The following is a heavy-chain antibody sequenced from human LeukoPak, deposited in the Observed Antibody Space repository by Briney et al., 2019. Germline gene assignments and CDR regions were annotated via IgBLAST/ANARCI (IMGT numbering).Heavy chain of an antibody. CDR3: ARDFCDH. D-gene: IGHD3-3*01. Sequence: GGSLRLSCAASGFTFSSYAMTWVRQAPGKGLEWVSGISGSGGRTYYADSVKGRFTISRGNSENTLYLQMNSLRAEDTAVYYCARDFCDHWGQGTLVTVSS. V-gene: IGHV3-23*01. J-gene: IGHJ5*02. CDR1: GFTFSSYA. CDR2: ISGSGGRT.